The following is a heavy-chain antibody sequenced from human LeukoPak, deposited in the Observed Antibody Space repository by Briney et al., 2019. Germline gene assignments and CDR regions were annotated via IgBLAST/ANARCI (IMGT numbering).Heavy chain of an antibody. CDR2: ICGSGGGT. CDR1: GVTLSGYA. Sequence: GGALRLSCAASGVTLSGYAMSGGRQAPGGGVEGGSGICGSGGGTYSADSVKGRFTTSRDNSKNTLYLQMNSLRAEDTAVYYCAKYIFRFLEPGLNYYMDVWGKGTTVTVSS. D-gene: IGHD3-3*01. J-gene: IGHJ6*03. V-gene: IGHV3-23*01. CDR3: AKYIFRFLEPGLNYYMDV.